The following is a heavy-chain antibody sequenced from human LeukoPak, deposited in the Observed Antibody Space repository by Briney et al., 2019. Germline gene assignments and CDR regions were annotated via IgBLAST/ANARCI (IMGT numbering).Heavy chain of an antibody. Sequence: QPGGSLRLSCAASGFTFSSYAMSWVRQAPGKGLEWVSDISGSGGRTYYVDSVRGRFTISRDNSKNTLYLQMNSLRAEDTAVYYCAKDLGFYDFWSGYAFDIWGQGTMVTVSS. J-gene: IGHJ3*02. V-gene: IGHV3-23*01. CDR3: AKDLGFYDFWSGYAFDI. CDR1: GFTFSSYA. D-gene: IGHD3-3*01. CDR2: ISGSGGRT.